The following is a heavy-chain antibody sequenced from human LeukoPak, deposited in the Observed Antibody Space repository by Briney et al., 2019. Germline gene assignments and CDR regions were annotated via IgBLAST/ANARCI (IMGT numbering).Heavy chain of an antibody. CDR1: GFTFSDYT. Sequence: GGSLRLSCAVSGFTFSDYTMSWVRQAPGKGLEWVPSISSSGNYIFYADSVKGRFTISRDNAKNSLFLQMNTLRVDDTAVFYCARDPYCTSTSCSTVYYFDYWGQGSLVTVSS. V-gene: IGHV3-21*01. CDR3: ARDPYCTSTSCSTVYYFDY. D-gene: IGHD2-2*01. CDR2: ISSSGNYI. J-gene: IGHJ4*02.